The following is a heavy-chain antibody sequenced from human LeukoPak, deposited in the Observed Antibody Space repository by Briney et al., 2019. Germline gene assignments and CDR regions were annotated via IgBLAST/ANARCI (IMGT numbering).Heavy chain of an antibody. CDR1: GGSISSSSYY. D-gene: IGHD5-18*01. CDR3: ARQGDGGYSYGNFDS. CDR2: IYYSGST. V-gene: IGHV4-39*01. Sequence: SETLSLTCTVSGGSISSSSYYWGWIRQPPGKGLEWIGSIYYSGSTYDNPSLKSRVATSVDTSKNQFSLNLGSVTAADTAVYYCARQGDGGYSYGNFDSWGQGTLVTVSS. J-gene: IGHJ4*02.